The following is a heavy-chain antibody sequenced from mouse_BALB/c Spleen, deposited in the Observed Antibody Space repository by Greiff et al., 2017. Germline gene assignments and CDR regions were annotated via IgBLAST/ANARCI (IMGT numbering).Heavy chain of an antibody. CDR2: ILPGSGST. J-gene: IGHJ2*01. V-gene: IGHV1-9*01. CDR1: GYTFSSYW. CDR3: ARLGGYHYFDY. D-gene: IGHD2-2*01. Sequence: QVQLQQSGAELMKPGASVKISCKATGYTFSSYWIEWVKQRPGHGLEWIGEILPGSGSTNYNEKFKGKATFTADTSSNTAYMQLSSLTSEDSAVYYCARLGGYHYFDYWGQGTTLTVSS.